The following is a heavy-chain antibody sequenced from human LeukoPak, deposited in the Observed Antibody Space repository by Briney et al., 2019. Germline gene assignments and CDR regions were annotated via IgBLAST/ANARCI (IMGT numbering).Heavy chain of an antibody. CDR1: GFTVSSNY. CDR2: IYSGGST. Sequence: SGGSLRLSCAASGFTVSSNYMSWVRQAPGKGLEWVSVIYSGGSTNYADSVKGRFTISRDNSKNTLYLQMNSLRAEDTAVYYCARAMGSGSYSFDYWGQGTLVTVST. V-gene: IGHV3-66*01. D-gene: IGHD3-10*01. J-gene: IGHJ4*02. CDR3: ARAMGSGSYSFDY.